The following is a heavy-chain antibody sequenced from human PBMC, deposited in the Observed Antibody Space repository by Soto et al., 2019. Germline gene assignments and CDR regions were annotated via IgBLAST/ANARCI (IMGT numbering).Heavy chain of an antibody. Sequence: SETLSLTCAVSGFFISSGNYWGWIRKPPGKGLEWIGSIFHGGNTYYNPSLKRRVTISGDMSKNQFSLKLNSVTAPATAVYYCARARWYDAFDVWGQGTVVTVSS. V-gene: IGHV4-38-2*01. J-gene: IGHJ3*01. CDR1: GFFISSGNY. CDR2: IFHGGNT. D-gene: IGHD2-15*01. CDR3: ARARWYDAFDV.